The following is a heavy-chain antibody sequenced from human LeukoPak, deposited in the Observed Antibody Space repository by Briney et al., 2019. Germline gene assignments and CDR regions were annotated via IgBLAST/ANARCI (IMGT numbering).Heavy chain of an antibody. CDR2: IYSGGNT. Sequence: GGSLRLSCAASGFTVSSNCMSWVRQAPGKGLEWVSVIYSGGNTYYADSVKGRFTIPRDNSKNTLYLQMNSLRAEDTAVYYCARGSYYDSSGPGYGMDVWGQGTTVTVSS. J-gene: IGHJ6*02. D-gene: IGHD3-22*01. V-gene: IGHV3-53*01. CDR1: GFTVSSNC. CDR3: ARGSYYDSSGPGYGMDV.